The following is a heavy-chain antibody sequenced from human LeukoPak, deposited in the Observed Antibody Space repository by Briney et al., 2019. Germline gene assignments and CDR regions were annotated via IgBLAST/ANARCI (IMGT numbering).Heavy chain of an antibody. CDR1: GYTFTGYY. CDR2: INPNSGGT. V-gene: IGHV1-2*04. Sequence: ASVKVSCKASGYTFTGYYMHWVRQAPGQGLEWMGWINPNSGGTNYAQKFQGWVTMTRDTSISTAYMELSRLRSDDTAVYYCAREAVVVVAATGQFDYWGQGTLVTVSS. CDR3: AREAVVVVAATGQFDY. J-gene: IGHJ4*02. D-gene: IGHD2-15*01.